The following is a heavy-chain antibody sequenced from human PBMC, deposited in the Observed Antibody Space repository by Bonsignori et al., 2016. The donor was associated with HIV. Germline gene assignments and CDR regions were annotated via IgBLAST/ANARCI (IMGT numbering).Heavy chain of an antibody. D-gene: IGHD2-2*01. CDR2: IKSKTDGGTT. Sequence: WIRQPPGKGLEWVGRIKSKTDGGTTDYAAPVTGRFTISRDDSKTTLYLQMNSLKTEDTAVYYCTTGLVVPAADPPYYYYMDVWGKGTTVTVSS. J-gene: IGHJ6*03. CDR3: TTGLVVPAADPPYYYYMDV. V-gene: IGHV3-15*01.